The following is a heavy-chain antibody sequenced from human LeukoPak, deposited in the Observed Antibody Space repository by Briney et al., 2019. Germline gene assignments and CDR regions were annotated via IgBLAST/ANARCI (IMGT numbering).Heavy chain of an antibody. CDR2: ISYTGST. Sequence: SETLSLTCTVSGGSVSSGSYYWSWIRQPPGKGLEWIGYISYTGSTNYNPSLKSRVTISADTSMNQFSLKLNSVTAADTAVYYCARLYCTRTSFYYDYWGQGTLVTVSS. D-gene: IGHD2-2*01. V-gene: IGHV4-61*01. CDR1: GGSVSSGSYY. CDR3: ARLYCTRTSFYYDY. J-gene: IGHJ4*02.